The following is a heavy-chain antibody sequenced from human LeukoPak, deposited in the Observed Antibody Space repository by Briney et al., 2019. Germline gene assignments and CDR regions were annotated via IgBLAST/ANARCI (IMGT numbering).Heavy chain of an antibody. CDR2: ISNNGGSA. V-gene: IGHV3-64*02. CDR1: GFAFSSYT. J-gene: IGHJ4*02. CDR3: AKDRYYDFWSGPPDFDY. Sequence: GGSLRLSCVASGFAFSSYTLYWVRQAPGKGLEYVSGISNNGGSAYYADSVKGRFTISRDNSKNTLYLQMNSLRAEDTAVYYCAKDRYYDFWSGPPDFDYWGQGTLVTVSS. D-gene: IGHD3-3*01.